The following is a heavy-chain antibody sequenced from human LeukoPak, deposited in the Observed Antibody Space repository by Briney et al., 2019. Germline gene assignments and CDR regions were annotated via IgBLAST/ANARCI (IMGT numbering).Heavy chain of an antibody. CDR3: ARNAHSFDSSGYYFHF. CDR1: GFTLSEYG. CDR2: IRYDGYKK. V-gene: IGHV3-30*02. Sequence: PGGSLRLSCAASGFTLSEYGMHLVRQAPGKGLEWITFIRYDGYKKYYIDSVKGRFTTSRDNSKNTVSLQMSSLRVEDTAVYYCARNAHSFDSSGYYFHFWGQGTRVTVSS. D-gene: IGHD3-22*01. J-gene: IGHJ4*02.